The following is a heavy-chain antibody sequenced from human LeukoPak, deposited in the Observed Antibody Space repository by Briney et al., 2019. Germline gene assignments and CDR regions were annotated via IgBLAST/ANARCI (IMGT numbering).Heavy chain of an antibody. D-gene: IGHD4-17*01. J-gene: IGHJ4*02. CDR3: ARPSYGD. CDR2: ISSSSSTI. Sequence: GGSLRLSCAASAFTFSSYEMNWVRQAPGKGLEWVSYISSSSSTIYYADAVKGRFTISRDNAKNSLYLQMNSLRAEDTAAYYCARPSYGDWGQGTLVTVSS. CDR1: AFTFSSYE. V-gene: IGHV3-48*03.